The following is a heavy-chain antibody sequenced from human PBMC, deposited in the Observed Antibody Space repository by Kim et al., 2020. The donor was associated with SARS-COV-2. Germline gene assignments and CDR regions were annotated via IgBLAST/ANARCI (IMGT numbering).Heavy chain of an antibody. CDR3: AKGGGSYYFDH. CDR2: T. V-gene: IGHV3-23*01. D-gene: IGHD1-26*01. J-gene: IGHJ4*02. Sequence: TYHADSVKRRFTISRDNSKNALYLQMNSLRVEDTAVYYCAKGGGSYYFDHWGQGTLVTVSS.